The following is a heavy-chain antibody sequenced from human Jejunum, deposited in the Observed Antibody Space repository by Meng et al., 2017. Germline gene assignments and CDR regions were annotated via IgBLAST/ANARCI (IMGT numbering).Heavy chain of an antibody. J-gene: IGHJ4*02. CDR1: GFTFSSYE. CDR2: ISSSGGTI. V-gene: IGHV3-48*03. D-gene: IGHD6-19*01. CDR3: ARRVAGTGDY. Sequence: GESLKISCAASGFTFSSYEMNWVRQAPGKGLEWVSYISSSGGTIYYAASVKGRFTISRDNAKNSLYLQMNSLRVEDTAVYYWARRVAGTGDYWGQGTMVTVSS.